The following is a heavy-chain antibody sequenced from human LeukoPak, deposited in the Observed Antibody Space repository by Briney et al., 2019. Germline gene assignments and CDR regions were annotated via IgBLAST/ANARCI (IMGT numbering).Heavy chain of an antibody. V-gene: IGHV4-59*01. CDR1: GGSISSYY. CDR3: ARHYRGSGYYYYYYMDV. J-gene: IGHJ6*03. D-gene: IGHD3-10*01. CDR2: IYYSGST. Sequence: SGTLSLTCTVSGGSISSYYWSWIRQPPGKGLEWIGYIYYSGSTNYNPSLKSRVTISVDTSKNQFSLKLSSVTAADTAVYYCARHYRGSGYYYYYYMDVWGKGTTVTVSS.